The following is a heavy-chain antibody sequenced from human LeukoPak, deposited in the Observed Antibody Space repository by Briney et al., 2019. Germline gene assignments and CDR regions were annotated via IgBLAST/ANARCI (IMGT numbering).Heavy chain of an antibody. CDR1: GGSINSGDYY. Sequence: SQTLSLTCTVSGGSINSGDYYWSWIRQPAGKGVEWIGRIHISGSTNYNPSLKSRVTMSVNTSKNQFSLKLSSVTAADSAVYYCARDEDGGYNYAPSYYYYIDVWGKGTTVTVSS. D-gene: IGHD5-18*01. CDR3: ARDEDGGYNYAPSYYYYIDV. CDR2: IHISGST. V-gene: IGHV4-61*02. J-gene: IGHJ6*03.